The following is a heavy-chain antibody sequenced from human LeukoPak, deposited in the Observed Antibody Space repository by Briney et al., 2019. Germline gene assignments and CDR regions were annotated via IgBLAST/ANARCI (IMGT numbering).Heavy chain of an antibody. CDR1: GLIFGSRW. Sequence: GGSLRLSCAASGLIFGSRWMSWIRQAPGKGLEWVANIKQDVSEKYYVDSVKGRFTISRDNANSSLFLQMNSLRGEDTAVYYCARGGAPRSCSNGVCYSSFFDSWGQGTLVTVSS. CDR2: IKQDVSEK. D-gene: IGHD2-8*01. J-gene: IGHJ4*02. V-gene: IGHV3-7*01. CDR3: ARGGAPRSCSNGVCYSSFFDS.